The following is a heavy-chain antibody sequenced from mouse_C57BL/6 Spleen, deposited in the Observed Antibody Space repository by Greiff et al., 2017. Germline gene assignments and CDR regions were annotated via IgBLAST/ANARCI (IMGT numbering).Heavy chain of an antibody. CDR3: ARAPGSSFTGEAWFAY. J-gene: IGHJ3*01. CDR2: ISYDGSN. D-gene: IGHD1-1*01. Sequence: EVQRVESGPGLVKPSQSLSLTCSVTGYSITSGYYWNWIRQFPGNKLEWMGYISYDGSNNYNPSLKNRISITRDTSKNQFFLKLNSVTTEDTATYYCARAPGSSFTGEAWFAYWGQGTLVTVSA. CDR1: GYSITSGYY. V-gene: IGHV3-6*01.